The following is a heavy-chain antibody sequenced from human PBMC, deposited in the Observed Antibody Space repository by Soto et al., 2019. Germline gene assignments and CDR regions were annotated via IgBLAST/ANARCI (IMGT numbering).Heavy chain of an antibody. D-gene: IGHD6-6*01. J-gene: IGHJ5*02. CDR2: ISAYNGDT. V-gene: IGHV1-18*04. CDR1: GYTFTSYG. CDR3: ARDQEYSTSGLYWFDL. Sequence: VQLVQSGAEVKKPGASVKVSCKASGYTFTSYGITWVRQAPGQDLEWMGWISAYNGDTNYAQRLQGRLTMTKDTSTSTVYMELKSLKSDDTAVYYCARDQEYSTSGLYWFDLWGQGTLVTVSS.